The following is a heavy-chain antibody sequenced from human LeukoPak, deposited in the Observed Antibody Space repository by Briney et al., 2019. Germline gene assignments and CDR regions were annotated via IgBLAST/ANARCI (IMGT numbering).Heavy chain of an antibody. CDR1: GGSISSGGYY. CDR2: IYHSGST. Sequence: PSQTLSLTCTVSGGSISSGGYYWSWIRQPPGKGLEWIGYIYHSGSTYYNPSLKSRVTISVDRSKNQFSLKLSSVTAADTAVYYCARDRMGATFDYWGQGTLVTVSS. D-gene: IGHD1-26*01. J-gene: IGHJ4*02. CDR3: ARDRMGATFDY. V-gene: IGHV4-30-2*01.